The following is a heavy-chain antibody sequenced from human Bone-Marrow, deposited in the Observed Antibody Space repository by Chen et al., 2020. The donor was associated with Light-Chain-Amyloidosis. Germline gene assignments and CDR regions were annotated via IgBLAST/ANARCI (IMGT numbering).Heavy chain of an antibody. CDR2: LSYDGNSK. CDR1: GFTFSNYG. D-gene: IGHD6-6*01. CDR3: ARVSFDRGGPARPPGDS. Sequence: QVQLVESGGGVVQPGRSLRLSCAASGFTFSNYGMHWVRQTPGKGLEWVAVLSYDGNSKYYADSVKGRFTISRDSSKNTLYLQMNSLRAEDTAVYYCARVSFDRGGPARPPGDSWGQGTLVTVSS. V-gene: IGHV3-30-3*01. J-gene: IGHJ4*02.